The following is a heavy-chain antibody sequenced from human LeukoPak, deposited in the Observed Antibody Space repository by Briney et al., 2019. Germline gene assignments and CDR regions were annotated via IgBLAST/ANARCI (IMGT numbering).Heavy chain of an antibody. CDR1: GFTFSSYG. V-gene: IGHV3-30*18. D-gene: IGHD3-9*01. Sequence: GGSLRLSCAASGFTFSSYGMHWVRQAPGKGLEWVAAISYDGSNKYYADSVKGRFTISRDNSKNTLYLQINTLRAEDKAVYYCAKTAPWYDILTGYYSFWGQGTLVTVSA. J-gene: IGHJ4*02. CDR2: ISYDGSNK. CDR3: AKTAPWYDILTGYYSF.